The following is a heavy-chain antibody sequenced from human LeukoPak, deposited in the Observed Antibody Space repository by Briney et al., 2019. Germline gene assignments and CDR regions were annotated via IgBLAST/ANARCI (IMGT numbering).Heavy chain of an antibody. J-gene: IGHJ6*03. CDR3: ARRAAAVGTYYMDV. CDR2: IYYSGGT. D-gene: IGHD6-13*01. Sequence: SETLSLTCTVSGGSISVYYWTWIRQPPGKGLEWIGYIYYSGGTNYNPSVKSRVTISVDTSKNQFSLKLSSVTAADTAVYYCARRAAAVGTYYMDVWGKGTTVTVSS. CDR1: GGSISVYY. V-gene: IGHV4-59*01.